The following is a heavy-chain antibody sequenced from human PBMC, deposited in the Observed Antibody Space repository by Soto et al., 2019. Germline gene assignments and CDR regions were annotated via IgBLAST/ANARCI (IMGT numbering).Heavy chain of an antibody. D-gene: IGHD3-3*01. CDR2: ISYIGST. CDR1: GGSIRLYY. Sequence: SETLSLTCTVSGGSIRLYYWRWVRQPPGKGLEWIGYISYIGSTNYNPALKSRVTISVDTSKNQFSLKLSSVTAADTAVYYCASSSPHYDFWSGYSFWDAFDIWGQGTMVTVSS. J-gene: IGHJ3*02. CDR3: ASSSPHYDFWSGYSFWDAFDI. V-gene: IGHV4-59*01.